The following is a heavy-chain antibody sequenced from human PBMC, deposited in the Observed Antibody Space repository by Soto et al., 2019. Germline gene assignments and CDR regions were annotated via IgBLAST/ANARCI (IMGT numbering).Heavy chain of an antibody. V-gene: IGHV3-23*01. CDR2: ISGGGDAA. CDR3: ARKILGSTTRPKYWYFDL. J-gene: IGHJ2*01. CDR1: GFTFINYA. D-gene: IGHD7-27*01. Sequence: EVQVLESGGGLVQPGGSLRLSCAGSGFTFINYAMNWVRQAPGKGLEWVSSISGGGDAAFFPDSVRGRFTISRDNSKNTVTLQMNSLGVEDTAVYYCARKILGSTTRPKYWYFDLWGRGTLVTVSS.